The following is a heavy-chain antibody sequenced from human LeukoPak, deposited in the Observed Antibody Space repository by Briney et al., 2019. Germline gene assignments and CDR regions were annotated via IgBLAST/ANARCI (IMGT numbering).Heavy chain of an antibody. V-gene: IGHV4-39*01. D-gene: IGHD6-6*01. CDR2: IYYSGST. J-gene: IGHJ4*02. CDR1: GGSISSSSYY. CDR3: ARHAVAWQLVGSLGY. Sequence: SETLSLTCTVSGGSISSSSYYWGWIRQPPGKGLEWIGSIYYSGSTYYNPSLKSRVTISVDTSKNQFSLKLSSVTAADTAVYDCARHAVAWQLVGSLGYWGQGTLVTVSS.